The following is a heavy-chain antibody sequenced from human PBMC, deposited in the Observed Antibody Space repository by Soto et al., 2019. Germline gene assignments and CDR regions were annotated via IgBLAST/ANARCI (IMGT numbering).Heavy chain of an antibody. V-gene: IGHV1-69*13. Sequence: ASVKVSCKASGVTFSSYAISWVRQAPGQGLEWMGGIIPIFGTANYAQKSQGGVTITADESTSTAYMELSSLRSEYAAVYYCARGQPGNGMDVWGQGTTVTVSS. CDR3: ARGQPGNGMDV. CDR2: IIPIFGTA. J-gene: IGHJ6*02. CDR1: GVTFSSYA. D-gene: IGHD3-10*01.